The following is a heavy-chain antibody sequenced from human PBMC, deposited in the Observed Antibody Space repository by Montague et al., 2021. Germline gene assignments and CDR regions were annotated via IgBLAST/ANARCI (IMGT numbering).Heavy chain of an antibody. Sequence: SETLSLTCSVSGDSVRCGIYHWGWIRQSPGKGLEWIGYICDGGSATYKTSHGSRVTMSLDTSSNQFSLNLRSATAADTAVYYCAAYYYGGGGRGSWGQGTLVTVSS. CDR3: AAYYYGGGGRGS. J-gene: IGHJ5*02. D-gene: IGHD3-22*01. CDR1: GDSVRCGIYH. CDR2: ICDGGSA. V-gene: IGHV4-61*01.